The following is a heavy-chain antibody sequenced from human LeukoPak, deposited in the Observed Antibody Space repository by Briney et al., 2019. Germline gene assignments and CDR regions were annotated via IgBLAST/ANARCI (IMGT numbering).Heavy chain of an antibody. CDR1: GYSISSSSYY. Sequence: SETLSLTCTVSGYSISSSSYYWGWIRQPPGKGLEWIGSIYYSGSTYYNPSLKSRVTISVDTSKNQFSLKLSSVTAADTAVYYCARAPLDSTPPYYFDYWGQGTLVTVSS. D-gene: IGHD2-2*01. CDR3: ARAPLDSTPPYYFDY. J-gene: IGHJ4*02. V-gene: IGHV4-39*07. CDR2: IYYSGST.